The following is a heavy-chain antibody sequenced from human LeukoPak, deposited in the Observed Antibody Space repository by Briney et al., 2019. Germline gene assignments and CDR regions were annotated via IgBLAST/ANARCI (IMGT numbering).Heavy chain of an antibody. CDR1: GFTVTNNY. CDR2: IHSGGST. CDR3: AKSGLNRFDY. V-gene: IGHV3-53*01. J-gene: IGHJ4*02. D-gene: IGHD2-15*01. Sequence: GGSLRLSCAASGFTVTNNYMSWVRQAPGKGLEWVSVIHSGGSTFYADSVKGRFTISRDNSKNTLYLQMNSLRAEDTAVYYCAKSGLNRFDYWGQGTLVTVSS.